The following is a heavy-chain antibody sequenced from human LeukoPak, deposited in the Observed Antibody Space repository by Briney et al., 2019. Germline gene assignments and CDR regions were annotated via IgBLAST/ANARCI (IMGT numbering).Heavy chain of an antibody. CDR3: ARRVEITMVRGVKDEYYFDY. J-gene: IGHJ4*02. Sequence: PSETLSLTCTVSGGSIISSTYYWGWIRQPPGKGLEWIGSIYYSGTTYYNPSLKSRVTISVDTSRNQFSLKLSSVTAADTAVYYCARRVEITMVRGVKDEYYFDYWGQGTLVTVSS. V-gene: IGHV4-39*01. CDR2: IYYSGTT. CDR1: GGSIISSTYY. D-gene: IGHD3-10*01.